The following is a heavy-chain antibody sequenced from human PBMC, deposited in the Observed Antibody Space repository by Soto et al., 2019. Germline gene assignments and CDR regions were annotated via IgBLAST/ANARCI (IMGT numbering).Heavy chain of an antibody. D-gene: IGHD2-21*01. J-gene: IGHJ4*02. CDR3: ARDVNVAKRDLSYFDY. V-gene: IGHV3-7*01. Sequence: GGSLRLSCAASGFTFSSYWMSWVRQAPGKGLEWVANIKQDGSEKYYVDSVKGRFTISRDNAKNSLYLQMNSLRAEDTAVYYCARDVNVAKRDLSYFDYWGQGTLVTVSS. CDR2: IKQDGSEK. CDR1: GFTFSSYW.